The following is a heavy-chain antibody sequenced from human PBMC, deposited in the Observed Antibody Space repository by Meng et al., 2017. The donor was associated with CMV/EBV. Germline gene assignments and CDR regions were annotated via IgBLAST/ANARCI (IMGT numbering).Heavy chain of an antibody. CDR1: GASVSRGYY. V-gene: IGHV4-38-2*02. CDR3: AREVGAPYFDM. D-gene: IGHD1-26*01. Sequence: LRLSCAVSGASVSRGYYWAWIRQPPGKRLEWIGSIADSRNTYYTPSLQSRVTIAVDTSKNQFSLKLTSVTAADTAVYFCAREVGAPYFDMWGQGTTVTVSS. J-gene: IGHJ3*02. CDR2: IADSRNT.